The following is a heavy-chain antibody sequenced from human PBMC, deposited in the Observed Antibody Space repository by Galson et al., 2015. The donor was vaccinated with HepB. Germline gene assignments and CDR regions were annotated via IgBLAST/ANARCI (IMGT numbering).Heavy chain of an antibody. CDR2: IRYDGSDK. J-gene: IGHJ4*02. CDR3: ANSPYSSSWYFDY. D-gene: IGHD6-13*01. V-gene: IGHV3-30*02. Sequence: SLRLSCAASGFIFSSYGMHWVRQAPGKGLEWVAFIRYDGSDKYYTVSVKGRFTISRDNSKSTLYLQMNSLRAEDTAVYYCANSPYSSSWYFDYWGQGTLVTVSS. CDR1: GFIFSSYG.